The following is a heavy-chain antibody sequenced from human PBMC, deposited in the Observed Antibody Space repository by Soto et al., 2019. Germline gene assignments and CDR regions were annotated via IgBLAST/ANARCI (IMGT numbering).Heavy chain of an antibody. Sequence: QVQLQESGPGLVKPSQTLSLTCTVSGGSISSGDYYWSWIRQHPGKGLEWIGYIYYSGSTYYNPSLKSRVNISVDTSKNQFSLKLSSVTAADTAVYYCARARRQTGDNDYIWGSYRPTEYYFDYWGQGTLVTVSS. CDR3: ARARRQTGDNDYIWGSYRPTEYYFDY. CDR1: GGSISSGDYY. D-gene: IGHD3-16*02. CDR2: IYYSGST. V-gene: IGHV4-31*03. J-gene: IGHJ4*02.